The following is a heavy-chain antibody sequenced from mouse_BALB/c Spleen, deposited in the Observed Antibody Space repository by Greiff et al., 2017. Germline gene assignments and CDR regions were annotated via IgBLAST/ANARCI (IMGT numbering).Heavy chain of an antibody. Sequence: ESGPGLVKPSQSLSLTCSVTGYSITSGYYWNWIRQFPGNKLEWMGYISYDGSNNYNPSLKNRISITRDTSKNQFFLKLNSVTTEDTATYDCARGDSSGYDAMDYWGQGTSVTVSA. V-gene: IGHV3-6*02. CDR3: ARGDSSGYDAMDY. J-gene: IGHJ4*01. CDR1: GYSITSGYY. D-gene: IGHD3-2*01. CDR2: ISYDGSN.